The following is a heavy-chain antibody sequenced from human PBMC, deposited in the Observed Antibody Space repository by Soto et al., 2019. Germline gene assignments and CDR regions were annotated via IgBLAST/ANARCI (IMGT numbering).Heavy chain of an antibody. CDR2: IRGSGSGT. J-gene: IGHJ4*02. Sequence: PGGSLRLSCAASGFTVSSNYMSWVRQAPGKGLEWVSGIRGSGSGTYYAEPVKGRCTISRDNSKNTLYLQMNSLRAEDTAVYYCAKDTRVRLGELSFDAFDSWGQGTLVTVS. CDR3: AKDTRVRLGELSFDAFDS. CDR1: GFTVSSNY. D-gene: IGHD3-16*02. V-gene: IGHV3-23*01.